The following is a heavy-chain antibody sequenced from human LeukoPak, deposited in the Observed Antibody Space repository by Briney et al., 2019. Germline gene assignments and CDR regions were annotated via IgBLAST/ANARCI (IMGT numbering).Heavy chain of an antibody. J-gene: IGHJ4*02. V-gene: IGHV3-20*04. D-gene: IGHD1-26*01. CDR2: RNGGST. CDR3: ASGGIYYGATFDF. Sequence: RGGSLRLSCAASGFTFDDYGMSWVRQAPGKGLEWVSGRNGGSTGYADSVKGRFTISRDNAKNSLHLQMNSLRAEDTALYYCASGGIYYGATFDFWGQGTLVTVSS. CDR1: GFTFDDYG.